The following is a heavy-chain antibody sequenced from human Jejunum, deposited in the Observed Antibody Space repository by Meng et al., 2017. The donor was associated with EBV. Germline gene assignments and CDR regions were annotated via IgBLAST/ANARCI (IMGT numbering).Heavy chain of an antibody. CDR1: GGSFSGYY. J-gene: IGHJ4*02. CDR2: INHSGST. D-gene: IGHD3-22*01. V-gene: IGHV4-34*01. CDR3: ARGAGNVYSYDSSGSYYFDD. Sequence: QVQLQQWGAGLLKPSXXLSLTXXVYGGSFSGYYWSWIRQPPGKGLEWIGEINHSGSTTYNPSLKSRVTISVDTSKNQISLKLTSVTAADTAVYYCARGAGNVYSYDSSGSYYFDDWGLGTLGTVSS.